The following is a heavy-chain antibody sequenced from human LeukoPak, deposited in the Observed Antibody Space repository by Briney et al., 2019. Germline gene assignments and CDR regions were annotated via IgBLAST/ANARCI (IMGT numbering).Heavy chain of an antibody. Sequence: SETLSLTCTVSGDSISSSDYYWAWIRQPPGKGLEWIGNIYYNGNTYYNSSLKSRVTISIDTSKKQFSLRLNAVTAADTAVFYCANLRVPGYFDYWGQGTLVTVSS. CDR2: IYYNGNT. J-gene: IGHJ4*03. CDR3: ANLRVPGYFDY. D-gene: IGHD3-16*01. V-gene: IGHV4-39*07. CDR1: GDSISSSDYY.